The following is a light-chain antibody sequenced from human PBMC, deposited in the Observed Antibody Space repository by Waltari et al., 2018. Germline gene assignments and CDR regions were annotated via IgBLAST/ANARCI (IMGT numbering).Light chain of an antibody. CDR1: SSDVGGYNY. Sequence: QSALTQPPSASGSPGQSVTISCTGTSSDVGGYNYVSWYQQHPGKAPKLMFCGVSNRPSGVPDRFSGSKSGNTASLTVSGLQAEDEADYYCSSYAGSNNFFYVFGTGTKVTVL. CDR3: SSYAGSNNFFYV. V-gene: IGLV2-8*01. J-gene: IGLJ1*01. CDR2: GVS.